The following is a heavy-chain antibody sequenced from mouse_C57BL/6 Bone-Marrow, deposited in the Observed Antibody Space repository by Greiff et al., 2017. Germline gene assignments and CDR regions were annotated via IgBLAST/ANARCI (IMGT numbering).Heavy chain of an antibody. D-gene: IGHD2-4*01. CDR2: IDPSDSYT. Sequence: QVQLQQPGAELVKPGASVKLSCKASGYTFTSYWMQWVKQRPGQGLEWIGEIDPSDSYTNYNQKFKGKATLTVDTSSSTAYMQLSSLTSEDSAVYYGAYDYDKGGHYYAMDYWGQGTSVTVSS. V-gene: IGHV1-50*01. CDR3: AYDYDKGGHYYAMDY. J-gene: IGHJ4*01. CDR1: GYTFTSYW.